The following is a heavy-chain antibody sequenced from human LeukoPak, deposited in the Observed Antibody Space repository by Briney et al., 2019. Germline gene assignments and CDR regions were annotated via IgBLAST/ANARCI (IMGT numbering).Heavy chain of an antibody. Sequence: ASVKVSCKASGYTFTGYYMHWVQQAPGQGLKWMGYIYPNTGATKYAQKFQGRVTMTRDTSISTAYMELSGLRSDDTAVYYCGTLLSNGPFDYWGQGSLVTVSS. CDR1: GYTFTGYY. V-gene: IGHV1-2*02. CDR3: GTLLSNGPFDY. J-gene: IGHJ4*02. CDR2: IYPNTGAT.